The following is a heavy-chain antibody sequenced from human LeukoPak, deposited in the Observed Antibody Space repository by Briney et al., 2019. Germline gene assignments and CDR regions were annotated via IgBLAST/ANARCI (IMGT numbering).Heavy chain of an antibody. D-gene: IGHD3-22*01. J-gene: IGHJ1*01. CDR3: AGGNGYHPLTTY. V-gene: IGHV3-33*01. CDR2: IGDDGTNR. CDR1: DSIFRHYG. Sequence: GGTLRLSCAASDSIFRHYGMHWVRQAPGKGLEWVAVIGDDGTNRHCGDSVKGRFTISRDKSKNAVYLQVDSLRAEDTAVYYCAGGNGYHPLTTYWGQGTLVTVSS.